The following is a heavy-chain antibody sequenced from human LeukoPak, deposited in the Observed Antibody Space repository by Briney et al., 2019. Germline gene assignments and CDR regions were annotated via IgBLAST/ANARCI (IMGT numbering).Heavy chain of an antibody. Sequence: QPGGSLRLSCEASGFIVSSNYMSWVRQAPGKGLEWVSSLYSGGSTHYAESVKGRFTISRDNSKNTLYLQMNGLRAEDTAVYYCPKDRVAAAGIGEFDYWGQGTLVTVSS. D-gene: IGHD6-13*01. J-gene: IGHJ4*02. CDR2: LYSGGST. CDR3: PKDRVAAAGIGEFDY. CDR1: GFIVSSNY. V-gene: IGHV3-66*01.